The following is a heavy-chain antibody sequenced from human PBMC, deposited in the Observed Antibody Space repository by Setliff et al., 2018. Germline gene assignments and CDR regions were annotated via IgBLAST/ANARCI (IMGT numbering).Heavy chain of an antibody. CDR1: GFTFNTYA. J-gene: IGHJ4*02. CDR2: ISDTAIGI. V-gene: IGHV3-23*01. D-gene: IGHD6-13*01. Sequence: QPGGSLRLSCAPSGFTFNTYAMSWVRQPPGKGLEWVSTISDTAIGIYYADSVRGRFTISRDNSKKTLHLQMNSLRAEDTAIYYCAKDIVGYSSTWPKRDYFDYWGQGTLVTVSS. CDR3: AKDIVGYSSTWPKRDYFDY.